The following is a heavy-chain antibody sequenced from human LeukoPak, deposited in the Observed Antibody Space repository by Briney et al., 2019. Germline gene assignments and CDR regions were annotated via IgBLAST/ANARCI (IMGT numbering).Heavy chain of an antibody. Sequence: SETLSLTCAVYGGSFRGYYWSWIRQPPGKGLEWIGEINHSGSSKYIPSLKSRVTISVDTSKNQFSLKLSSVTAADTAVYYCARRVGRYFGERAYYYNYMDVWAKGTTVTISS. D-gene: IGHD3-10*01. V-gene: IGHV4-34*01. CDR2: INHSGSS. J-gene: IGHJ6*03. CDR1: GGSFRGYY. CDR3: ARRVGRYFGERAYYYNYMDV.